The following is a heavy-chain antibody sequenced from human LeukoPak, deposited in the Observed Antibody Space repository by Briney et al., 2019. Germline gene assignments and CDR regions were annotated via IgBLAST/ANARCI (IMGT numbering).Heavy chain of an antibody. D-gene: IGHD3-10*01. J-gene: IGHJ4*02. V-gene: IGHV3-53*01. CDR3: SFSMIRGVIGTYYFDC. CDR2: IYSGGST. CDR1: GFTVSSNY. Sequence: GGSLRLSCAASGFTVSSNYMSWVRQAPGKGLEWVSVIYSGGSTYYADSVKGRFTISRDNSKNTLYLQMNSLKTEDTAVYYCSFSMIRGVIGTYYFDCWGQGTLVTVSS.